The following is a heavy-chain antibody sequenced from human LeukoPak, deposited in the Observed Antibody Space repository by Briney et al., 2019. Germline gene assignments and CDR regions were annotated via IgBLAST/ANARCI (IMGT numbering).Heavy chain of an antibody. D-gene: IGHD1-14*01. J-gene: IGHJ4*02. CDR2: INPGGSST. V-gene: IGHV3-74*01. Sequence: PGGSLRLSCAASGFTFRDYAMSWVRQAPGKGLEWVSRINPGGSSTAYADSVKGRFTISRDNAENTLYLQMDSLRAEDTAVYYCARSNQADDYWGQGTLVTVSS. CDR1: GFTFRDYA. CDR3: ARSNQADDY.